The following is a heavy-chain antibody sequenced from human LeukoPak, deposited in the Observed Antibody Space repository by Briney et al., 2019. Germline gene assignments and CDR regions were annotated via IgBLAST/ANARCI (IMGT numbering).Heavy chain of an antibody. CDR2: ISSSSSTI. CDR1: GFTFSSYW. CDR3: ARERYYYDSSFDY. Sequence: PGGSLILSCAASGFTFSSYWMSWVRQAPGKGLEWVSYISSSSSTIYYADSVKGRFTISRDNAKNSLYLQMNSLRAEDTAVYYCARERYYYDSSFDYWGQGTLVTVSS. J-gene: IGHJ4*02. D-gene: IGHD3-22*01. V-gene: IGHV3-48*01.